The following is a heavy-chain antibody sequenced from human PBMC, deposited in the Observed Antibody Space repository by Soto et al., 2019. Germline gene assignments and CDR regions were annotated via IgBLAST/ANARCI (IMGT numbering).Heavy chain of an antibody. CDR2: IYYSGST. D-gene: IGHD5-12*01. Sequence: SETLSLTCTVSGGSISSGGYYWSWIRQHPGKGLEWIGYIYYSGSTYYNPSLKSRVTISVDTSKNQFSLKLSSVTAADTAVYYCAMNERWLQFRDWGQGTLVTVSS. CDR3: AMNERWLQFRD. J-gene: IGHJ4*02. CDR1: GGSISSGGYY. V-gene: IGHV4-31*03.